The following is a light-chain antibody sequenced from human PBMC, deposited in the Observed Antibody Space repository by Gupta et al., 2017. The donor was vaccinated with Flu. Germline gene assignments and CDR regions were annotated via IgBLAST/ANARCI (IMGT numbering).Light chain of an antibody. Sequence: PSSVSASVGDRVTITCRASQGISSWLVWYQQKPGEAPKLLIYAESTLQSGVPSRFSGSVSGTDFTLTISSLQPEDFATYYCQQTNSFPFTFGHGTKVDIK. CDR2: AES. J-gene: IGKJ3*01. V-gene: IGKV1-12*01. CDR1: QGISSW. CDR3: QQTNSFPFT.